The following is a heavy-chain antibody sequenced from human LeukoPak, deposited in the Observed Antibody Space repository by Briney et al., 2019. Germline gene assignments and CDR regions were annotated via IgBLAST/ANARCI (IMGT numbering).Heavy chain of an antibody. CDR2: IWYDGSNK. J-gene: IGHJ6*02. Sequence: GRSLRLSCAASGFTFSSYGMHWVRQAPGKGLEWVAVIWYDGSNKYYADSVKGRFTISRDNSKNTLYLQMNSLRAGDTAVYYCARGVTPDYYYGMDVWGQGTTVTVSS. D-gene: IGHD2-21*02. CDR1: GFTFSSYG. V-gene: IGHV3-33*01. CDR3: ARGVTPDYYYGMDV.